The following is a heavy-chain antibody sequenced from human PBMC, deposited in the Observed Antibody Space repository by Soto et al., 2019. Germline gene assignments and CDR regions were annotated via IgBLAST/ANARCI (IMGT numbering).Heavy chain of an antibody. V-gene: IGHV4-59*01. D-gene: IGHD5-18*01. Sequence: PSETLSLTCSVSGGAITNYYWNWIRQTPGKGLEWIGYIYHTGSTSKNPSLKSRVTLSLDTSKNQLTLNLTSVTAADTAIHYCARSVNRRYSYGSGDWGQGTLITVAS. J-gene: IGHJ4*02. CDR3: ARSVNRRYSYGSGD. CDR1: GGAITNYY. CDR2: IYHTGST.